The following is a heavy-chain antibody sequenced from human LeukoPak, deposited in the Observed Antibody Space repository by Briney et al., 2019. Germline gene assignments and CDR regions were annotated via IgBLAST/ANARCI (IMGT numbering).Heavy chain of an antibody. V-gene: IGHV3-9*01. CDR1: GFTFDDYA. Sequence: TGGSLRLSCTVSGFTFDDYAMHWVRHTPGKGLEWVAGRNRDNIGYGDSVKGRFTISRDNVKNVLYLQMNSLRPEDTALYYCAKDLSSAITSALVLDVWGQGTTV. D-gene: IGHD3-22*01. CDR2: RNRDNI. CDR3: AKDLSSAITSALVLDV. J-gene: IGHJ6*02.